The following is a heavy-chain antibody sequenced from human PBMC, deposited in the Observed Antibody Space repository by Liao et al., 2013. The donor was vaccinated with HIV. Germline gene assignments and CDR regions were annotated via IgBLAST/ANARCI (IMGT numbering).Heavy chain of an antibody. Sequence: QVQLQQWGAGLLKPSETLSLTCAVYGGSFSDYYWSWIRQPAGKGLEWIGRIYTSGSTNYNPSLKSRVTMSVDTSKNQFSLKLSSVTAADTAVYYCAGGFGSYHHDYWGQGTLVTVSS. D-gene: IGHD3-10*01. V-gene: IGHV4-59*10. CDR2: IYTSGST. CDR1: GGSFSDYY. J-gene: IGHJ4*02. CDR3: AGGFGSYHHDY.